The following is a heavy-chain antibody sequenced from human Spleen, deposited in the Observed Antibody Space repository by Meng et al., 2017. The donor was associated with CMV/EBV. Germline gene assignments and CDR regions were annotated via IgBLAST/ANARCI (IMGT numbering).Heavy chain of an antibody. J-gene: IGHJ6*02. D-gene: IGHD6-19*01. CDR3: ASRGYSSGWYQEYYYYGMDV. CDR1: GGTFSSYA. V-gene: IGHV1-69*05. CDR2: IIPIFGTA. Sequence: SVKVSCKASGGTFSSYAISWVRQAPGQGLEWMGGIIPIFGTANYAQKFQGRVMITTDESTSTAYMELSSLRSEDTAVYYCASRGYSSGWYQEYYYYGMDVWGQGTTVTVSS.